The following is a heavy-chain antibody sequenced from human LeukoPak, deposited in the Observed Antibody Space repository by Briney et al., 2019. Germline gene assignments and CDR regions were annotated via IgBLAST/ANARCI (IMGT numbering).Heavy chain of an antibody. J-gene: IGHJ5*02. CDR3: ARDSGSYSTQYNWFDP. V-gene: IGHV4-34*01. CDR2: INHSGST. CDR1: GGSFSGYY. D-gene: IGHD1-26*01. Sequence: ASETLSLTCAVYGGSFSGYYWSWIRQPPGKGLEWLGEINHSGSTNYNPSLKSRVTISVDTSKNQFSLKLSSVTAADTAVYYCARDSGSYSTQYNWFDPWGQGTLVTVSS.